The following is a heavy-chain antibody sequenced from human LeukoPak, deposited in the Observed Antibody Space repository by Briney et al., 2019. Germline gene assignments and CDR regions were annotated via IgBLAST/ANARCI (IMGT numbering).Heavy chain of an antibody. J-gene: IGHJ4*02. CDR2: IKEDGGDK. CDR3: ARDWRPLVATAGADSDY. D-gene: IGHD5-12*01. V-gene: IGHV3-7*01. Sequence: GGSLRLSCAASGFTFSMYWMSWVRQAPGKGLEWVANIKEDGGDKYYVDSVKGRFTISRDNAKNSLYLQMNSLRVEDTALYYCARDWRPLVATAGADSDYWGQGTLVTVSS. CDR1: GFTFSMYW.